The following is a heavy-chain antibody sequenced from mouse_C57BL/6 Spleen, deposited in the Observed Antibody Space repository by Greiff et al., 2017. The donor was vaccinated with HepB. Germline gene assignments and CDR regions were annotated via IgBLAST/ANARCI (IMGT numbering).Heavy chain of an antibody. CDR2: ISNGGGST. CDR3: ARPRGGYYYAMDY. V-gene: IGHV5-12*01. CDR1: GFTFSDYY. J-gene: IGHJ4*01. Sequence: EVKLMESGGGLVQPGGSLKLSCAASGFTFSDYYMYWVRQTPEKRLEWVAYISNGGGSTYYPDTVKGRFTISRDNAKNTLYLQMSRLKSEDTAMYYCARPRGGYYYAMDYWGQGTSVTVSS.